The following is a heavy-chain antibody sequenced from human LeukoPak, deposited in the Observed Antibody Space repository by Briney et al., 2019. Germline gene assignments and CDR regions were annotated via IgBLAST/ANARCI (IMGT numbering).Heavy chain of an antibody. D-gene: IGHD5-12*01. V-gene: IGHV1-2*02. Sequence: ASVKVSCKASGYTFTGYYMHWVRQAPGQGLEWMGWINPNSGGTNYAQRFQGRVTMTRDTSISTAYMELSRLRSDDTAVYYCARNLQGGYDFYWFDPWGQGTLVTVSS. CDR3: ARNLQGGYDFYWFDP. J-gene: IGHJ5*02. CDR1: GYTFTGYY. CDR2: INPNSGGT.